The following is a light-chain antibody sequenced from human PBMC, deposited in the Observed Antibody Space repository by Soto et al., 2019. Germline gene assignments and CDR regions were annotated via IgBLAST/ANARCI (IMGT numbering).Light chain of an antibody. CDR1: QSVSTY. Sequence: EIVLTQSPATLSLSPGERATHSCRASQSVSTYLAWYQQKPGQTPRLLIYDASNRATGIPARFSGSGSGTDFTLTISTLEPEDFAVYYCQQRSDSPLTFGGGTKVYIK. CDR3: QQRSDSPLT. CDR2: DAS. V-gene: IGKV3-11*01. J-gene: IGKJ4*01.